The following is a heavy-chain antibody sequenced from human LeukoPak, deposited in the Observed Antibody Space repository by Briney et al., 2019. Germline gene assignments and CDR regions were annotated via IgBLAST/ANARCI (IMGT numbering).Heavy chain of an antibody. CDR1: GFTFSTYS. D-gene: IGHD5-24*01. CDR3: ARGKGLHTFDY. J-gene: IGHJ4*02. CDR2: ISSISSTI. V-gene: IGHV3-48*02. Sequence: GRSLRLSCAASGFTFSTYSMNWVRQAPGKGLEWVSYISSISSTIYYADSVKGRFTISRDNAKNSLYLQMNSLTDETTAVYYCARGKGLHTFDYWGQGTLVTVSS.